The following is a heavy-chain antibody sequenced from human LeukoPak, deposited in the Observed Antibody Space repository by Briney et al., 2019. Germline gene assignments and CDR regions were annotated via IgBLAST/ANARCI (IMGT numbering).Heavy chain of an antibody. J-gene: IGHJ3*02. CDR2: MNPNSGNT. V-gene: IGHV1-8*01. Sequence: ASVKVSCKASGYTFTSYDVNWVRQATGQGLEWMGWMNPNSGNTGYAQKFQGRVTMTRNTSISTAYMELSSLRSEDTAVYYCARGRFLEWLLDAFDIWGQGTMVTVSS. CDR1: GYTFTSYD. CDR3: ARGRFLEWLLDAFDI. D-gene: IGHD3-3*01.